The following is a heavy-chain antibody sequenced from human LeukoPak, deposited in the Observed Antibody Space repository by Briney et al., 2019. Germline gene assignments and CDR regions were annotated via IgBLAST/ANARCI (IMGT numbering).Heavy chain of an antibody. CDR3: AHYYDDSGYSDY. CDR1: GFTFSSSS. CDR2: IHPDGNST. V-gene: IGHV3-74*01. D-gene: IGHD3-22*01. Sequence: PGWSLRLSCAASGFTFSSSSMHWVRQAAGKGLVWVSRIHPDGNSTDYADSVKGRFTISRDNAKNTLYLQMNSLRAEDTAMYYCAHYYDDSGYSDYWGQGTLVAVSS. J-gene: IGHJ4*02.